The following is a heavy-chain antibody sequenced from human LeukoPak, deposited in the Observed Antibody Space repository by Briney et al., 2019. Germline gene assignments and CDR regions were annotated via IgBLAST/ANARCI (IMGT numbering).Heavy chain of an antibody. CDR2: ISSNGGST. J-gene: IGHJ4*02. CDR3: ARGEWELTSIDY. D-gene: IGHD1-26*01. CDR1: GFTFSSYA. Sequence: PGGSLRLSCAASGFTFSSYAMHWVRQAPGKGLEYVSAISSNGGSTYYANSVKGRFTISRDNSENTLYLQMGSLRAEDTAVYYCARGEWELTSIDYWGQGTLVTVSS. V-gene: IGHV3-64*01.